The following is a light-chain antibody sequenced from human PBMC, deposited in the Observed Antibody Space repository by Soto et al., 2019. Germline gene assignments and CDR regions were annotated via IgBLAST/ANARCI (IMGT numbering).Light chain of an antibody. J-gene: IGKJ2*01. CDR2: GAS. Sequence: EIVMTLSPATLSVSPGERATLSCRASQSVSSNLAWYQQKPGQAPRLLIYGASTRATGIPARFSGSGSGTEFTLTISSLQSEDFAVYYCQQYNNLPPYTFGQGTKLEIK. V-gene: IGKV3-15*01. CDR3: QQYNNLPPYT. CDR1: QSVSSN.